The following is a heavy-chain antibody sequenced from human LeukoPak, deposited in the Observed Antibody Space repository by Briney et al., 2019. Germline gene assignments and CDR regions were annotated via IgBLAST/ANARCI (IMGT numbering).Heavy chain of an antibody. CDR3: TSSSTWVSYFDY. D-gene: IGHD2-8*01. Sequence: GGSLRLSCAASGFTFSSYSMNWVRQAPGKGLEWVSYISGSSSTIYYADSVRGRFTISRDNAKNSLYLQMNSLRAEDTAVYYCTSSSTWVSYFDYWGQGTLVTVSS. CDR1: GFTFSSYS. V-gene: IGHV3-48*01. CDR2: ISGSSSTI. J-gene: IGHJ4*02.